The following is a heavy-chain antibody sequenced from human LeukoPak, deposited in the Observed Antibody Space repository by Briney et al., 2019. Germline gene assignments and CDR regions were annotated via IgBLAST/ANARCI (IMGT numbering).Heavy chain of an antibody. CDR1: GGSITSYY. J-gene: IGHJ4*02. V-gene: IGHV4-4*07. CDR3: ARDSAVTTGGADY. D-gene: IGHD4-17*01. Sequence: SETLSLTCSVSGGSITSYYWHWIRQPAGKGLEWIGRIYTSGSTNYNPSLKSRVTMSVDTSKNQFSLKLSSVTAADTAVYYCARDSAVTTGGADYWGQGTLVTVSS. CDR2: IYTSGST.